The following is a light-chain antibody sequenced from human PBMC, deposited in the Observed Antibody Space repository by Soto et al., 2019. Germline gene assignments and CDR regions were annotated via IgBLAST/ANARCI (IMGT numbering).Light chain of an antibody. J-gene: IGLJ2*01. CDR2: EVN. V-gene: IGLV2-23*02. CDR1: SSDVGSYNL. Sequence: QSALTQPASVSGSSGQSITISCTRTSSDVGSYNLVSWFQQHPGKAPRLMIYEVNKRPSGVSNRFSGSKSGYTASLTISGLQAEDEAEYYCCSFAGTTTYVLFGGGTKLTVL. CDR3: CSFAGTTTYVL.